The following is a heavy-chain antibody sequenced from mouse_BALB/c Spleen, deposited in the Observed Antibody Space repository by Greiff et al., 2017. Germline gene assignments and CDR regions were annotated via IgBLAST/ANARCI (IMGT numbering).Heavy chain of an antibody. CDR3: ARGATVVTYDAMDD. CDR1: GYSITSDYA. CDR2: ISYSGST. V-gene: IGHV3-2*02. J-gene: IGHJ4*01. D-gene: IGHD1-1*01. Sequence: VQLKESGPGLVKPSQSLSLTCTVTGYSITSDYAWNWIRQFPGNKLEWMGYISYSGSTSYNPSLQSRTSITRDTSKNQFFLQLNSVTTEDTATYYCARGATVVTYDAMDDWGEGTSGTVSA.